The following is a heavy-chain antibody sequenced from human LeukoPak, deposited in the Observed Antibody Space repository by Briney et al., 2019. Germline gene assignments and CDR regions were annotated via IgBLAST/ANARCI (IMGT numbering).Heavy chain of an antibody. CDR3: ARGGYCSSTSCQDNWFDP. CDR2: MNPNSGNT. V-gene: IGHV1-8*03. J-gene: IGHJ5*02. D-gene: IGHD2-2*01. Sequence: ASVKVSCKASGYTFTSYDINWVRQATGHGLEWMGWMNPNSGNTGYAQKFQGRVTITRNTSISTAYMELSSLRSEDTAVYYCARGGYCSSTSCQDNWFDPWGQGTLVTVSS. CDR1: GYTFTSYD.